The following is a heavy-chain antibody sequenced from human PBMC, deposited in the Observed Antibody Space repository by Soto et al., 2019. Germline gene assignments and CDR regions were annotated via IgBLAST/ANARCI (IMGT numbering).Heavy chain of an antibody. CDR1: GFTFDDYA. CDR2: ISWNSGSI. V-gene: IGHV3-9*01. CDR3: AKDMTGLPYYFDY. Sequence: EVQLVESGGGLVQPGRSLRLSCAASGFTFDDYAMHWVRQAPGKGLEWVSGISWNSGSIGYADSVKGRFTISRDNAKNSLYLQMKSLRAEDTALYYCAKDMTGLPYYFDYWGQGTLVTVSS. D-gene: IGHD5-18*01. J-gene: IGHJ4*02.